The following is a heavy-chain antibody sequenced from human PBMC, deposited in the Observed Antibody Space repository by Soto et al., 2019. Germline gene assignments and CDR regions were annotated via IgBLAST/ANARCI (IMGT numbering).Heavy chain of an antibody. J-gene: IGHJ4*02. V-gene: IGHV4-30-4*01. CDR2: IYYSGST. CDR3: ATAAYDSPYYFDY. CDR1: GGSISSGDYY. D-gene: IGHD3-22*01. Sequence: SETLSLTCTVSGGSISSGDYYWSWIGQPPGKGLEWIGYIYYSGSTYYNPSLKSRVTISVDTSKNQFSLKLSSVTAADTAVYYCATAAYDSPYYFDYWGQGTLVTVSS.